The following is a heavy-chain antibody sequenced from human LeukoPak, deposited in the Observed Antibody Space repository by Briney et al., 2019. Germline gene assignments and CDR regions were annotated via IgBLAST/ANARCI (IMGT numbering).Heavy chain of an antibody. CDR1: GGFINSGDYY. J-gene: IGHJ4*02. Sequence: SSETLSLTCTVSGGFINSGDYYWSWIRQPAGKPLEWIGRIYTSGITIYKSSPESRVTISIDTSKNRFSLKLNSVTASDTAVYYCARLVDRLMFDYWGQGTQVTVSS. CDR3: ARLVDRLMFDY. CDR2: IYTSGIT. V-gene: IGHV4-61*02. D-gene: IGHD2-21*02.